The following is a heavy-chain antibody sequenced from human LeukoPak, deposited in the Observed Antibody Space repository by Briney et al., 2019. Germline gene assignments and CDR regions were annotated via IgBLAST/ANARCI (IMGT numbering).Heavy chain of an antibody. CDR2: IYSGGST. Sequence: QPGGPLRLSCAASGFTVSSNYMSWVRQAPGKGLEWVSVIYSGGSTYYADSVKGRFTISRDNSNNTLYLQMNSLRAEDTAVYYCARDSDYYDSSGFHFAAFDVWGQGTMVTVSS. CDR1: GFTVSSNY. J-gene: IGHJ3*01. D-gene: IGHD3-22*01. CDR3: ARDSDYYDSSGFHFAAFDV. V-gene: IGHV3-66*02.